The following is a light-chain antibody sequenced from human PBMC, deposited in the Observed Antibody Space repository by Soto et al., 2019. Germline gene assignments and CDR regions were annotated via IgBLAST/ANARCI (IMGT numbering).Light chain of an antibody. J-gene: IGLJ3*02. Sequence: QSVLTQPPSASGAPGQRVTISCSGSSSNIGIDAVNWYQQLPGTAPKLLVYTNDQRPSGGPDRFSGSKSGTSASLAISGLQSEDEADYYCATWDDSLSGWVFGGGTKLPVL. CDR3: ATWDDSLSGWV. CDR2: TND. CDR1: SSNIGIDA. V-gene: IGLV1-44*01.